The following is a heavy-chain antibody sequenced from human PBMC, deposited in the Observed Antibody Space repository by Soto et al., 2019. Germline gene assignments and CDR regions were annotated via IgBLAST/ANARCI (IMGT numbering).Heavy chain of an antibody. CDR2: ISGSGGST. CDR3: AKDGEESTVTAYYFDY. V-gene: IGHV3-23*01. Sequence: GGSLRLSCAASGFTFSSYAMSWVRQAPGKGLEWVSAISGSGGSTYYADSVKGRFTISRDNSKNTLYLQMNSLRAEDTAVYYCAKDGEESTVTAYYFDYWGQGTLVTVSS. J-gene: IGHJ4*02. CDR1: GFTFSSYA. D-gene: IGHD4-17*01.